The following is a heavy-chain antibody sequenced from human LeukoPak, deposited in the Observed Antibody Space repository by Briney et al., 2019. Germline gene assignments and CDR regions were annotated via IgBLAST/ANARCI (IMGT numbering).Heavy chain of an antibody. J-gene: IGHJ5*02. CDR2: TNPNSGNT. CDR3: ASRSITANWFDP. Sequence: GASVKVSCKASGYTFTSYDINWVRQATGQGLEWMGWTNPNSGNTGYAQKFQGRVTMTRNTSISTAYMELSSLRSEDTAVYYCASRSITANWFDPWGQGTLVTVSS. V-gene: IGHV1-8*01. D-gene: IGHD2-21*02. CDR1: GYTFTSYD.